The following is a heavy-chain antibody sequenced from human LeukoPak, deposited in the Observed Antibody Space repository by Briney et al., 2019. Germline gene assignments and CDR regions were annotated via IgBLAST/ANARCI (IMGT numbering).Heavy chain of an antibody. CDR3: AKGQWLEGGTDY. CDR1: GFTFDDYA. Sequence: PGRSLRISCAASGFTFDDYAMHWVRQAPGKGLEWVSGISWNSGSIGYADSVKGRFTISRDNAKNSLYLQMNSLRAEDTALYYCAKGQWLEGGTDYWGQGTLVTVSS. J-gene: IGHJ4*02. V-gene: IGHV3-9*01. D-gene: IGHD6-19*01. CDR2: ISWNSGSI.